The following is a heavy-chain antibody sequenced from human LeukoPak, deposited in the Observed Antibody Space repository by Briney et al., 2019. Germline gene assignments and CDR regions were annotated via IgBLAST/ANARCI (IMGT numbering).Heavy chain of an antibody. J-gene: IGHJ4*02. Sequence: PGGSLRLSCAASGFSFSSYEMNWVRQAPGKGLEWVSYISTSGSTIYYADSVKGRFTISRDNARNSLYLQMNSLRAEDTAVYYCAREGNWNDRGFDHWGQGTPVTVSS. CDR1: GFSFSSYE. CDR2: ISTSGSTI. CDR3: AREGNWNDRGFDH. V-gene: IGHV3-48*03. D-gene: IGHD1-20*01.